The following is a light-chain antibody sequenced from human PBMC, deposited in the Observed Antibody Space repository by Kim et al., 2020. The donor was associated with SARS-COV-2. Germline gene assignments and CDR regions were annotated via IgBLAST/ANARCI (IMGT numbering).Light chain of an antibody. V-gene: IGLV3-19*01. CDR1: SLRSYY. J-gene: IGLJ2*01. CDR3: NARDSSGIHYVV. CDR2: GKN. Sequence: LGQTVRITCEGDSLRSYYASWYQQKPGQAPVLVIYGKNNRPSGIPDRFSGSSSGNTASLTITGAQAEDEADYYCNARDSSGIHYVVFGGGTQLTVL.